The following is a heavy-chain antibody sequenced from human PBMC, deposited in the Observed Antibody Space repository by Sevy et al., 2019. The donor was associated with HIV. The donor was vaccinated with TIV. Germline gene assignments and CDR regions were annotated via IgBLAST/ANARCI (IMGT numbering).Heavy chain of an antibody. CDR3: VREGLGGFSYSLDC. J-gene: IGHJ4*02. V-gene: IGHV3-7*01. D-gene: IGHD5-18*01. Sequence: GGSRRLSCAASGFTFSSYWMSWVRQAPGKGLEWVATMKEDGSEKSYVDSVKGRFTISRDNAKNSLYLQMNSLRVDDTALYYCVREGLGGFSYSLDCWGQGTLVTVSS. CDR1: GFTFSSYW. CDR2: MKEDGSEK.